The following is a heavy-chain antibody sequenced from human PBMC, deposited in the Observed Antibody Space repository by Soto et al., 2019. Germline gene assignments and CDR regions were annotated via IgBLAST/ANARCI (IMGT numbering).Heavy chain of an antibody. CDR3: AKAGGFGGYWYFDL. V-gene: IGHV3-23*01. CDR2: ISGSGGST. D-gene: IGHD3-10*01. CDR1: GFTFSSYA. Sequence: EVQLLESGGGLVQPGGSLRLSCAASGFTFSSYAMSWVRQAPGKGLGWVSAISGSGGSTYYADSVKGRFTISRDNFKNTLYLQMNSLRAEDTAVYYCAKAGGFGGYWYFDLWGRGTLVTVSS. J-gene: IGHJ2*01.